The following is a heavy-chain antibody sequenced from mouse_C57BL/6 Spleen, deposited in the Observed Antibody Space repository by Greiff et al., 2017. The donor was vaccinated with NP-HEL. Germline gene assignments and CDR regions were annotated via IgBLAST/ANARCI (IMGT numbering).Heavy chain of an antibody. J-gene: IGHJ2*01. CDR1: GYTFTDYY. V-gene: IGHV1-26*01. CDR2: INPNNGGT. Sequence: EVQLQQSGPELVKPGASVKISCKASGYTFTDYYMNWVKQSHGKSLEWIGDINPNNGGTSYNQKFKGKATLTVDKSSSTAYMELRSLTSEDSAVYYSANYYYDYDYWGQGTTLTVSS. CDR3: ANYYYDYDY. D-gene: IGHD2-4*01.